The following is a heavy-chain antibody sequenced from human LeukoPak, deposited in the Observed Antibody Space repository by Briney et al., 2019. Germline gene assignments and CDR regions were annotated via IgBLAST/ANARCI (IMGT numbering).Heavy chain of an antibody. J-gene: IGHJ4*02. CDR3: ARGWGGDCYHVH. Sequence: ASVKVSCKASGYTFTSYAMHWVRQAPGQRLEWMGWIYGGNGSTKYSQKFQGRVSITRDTSASTVYMELSSLGSEDTAVYYCARGWGGDCYHVHWGQGTLVTVSS. D-gene: IGHD2-21*02. CDR1: GYTFTSYA. V-gene: IGHV1-3*01. CDR2: IYGGNGST.